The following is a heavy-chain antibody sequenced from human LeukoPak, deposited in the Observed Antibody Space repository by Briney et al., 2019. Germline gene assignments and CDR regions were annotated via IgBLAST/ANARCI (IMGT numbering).Heavy chain of an antibody. D-gene: IGHD1-26*01. V-gene: IGHV1-69*06. Sequence: SVKVSCKASGGTFSNYAISWVRQAPGQGLEWMGGIIPIFGTANYAQKFRGRVTITADKSTRTAYMELSSLRSEDTAVYYCARLRPGGGSSSTWGQGTLVTVSS. J-gene: IGHJ5*02. CDR3: ARLRPGGGSSST. CDR1: GGTFSNYA. CDR2: IIPIFGTA.